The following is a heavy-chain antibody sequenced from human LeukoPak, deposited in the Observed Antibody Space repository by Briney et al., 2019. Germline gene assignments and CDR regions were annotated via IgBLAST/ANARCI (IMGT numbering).Heavy chain of an antibody. CDR3: AREKYSSSWYDY. CDR1: GFTFSSYS. Sequence: GGSLRLSCAASGFTFSSYSMNWVRQAPGKGLEWVSSISSSSYIYYADSVKGRFTISRDNAKNSLYLQMNSLRAEDTAVYYCAREKYSSSWYDYWGQGTLVTVSS. D-gene: IGHD6-13*01. V-gene: IGHV3-21*01. CDR2: ISSSSYI. J-gene: IGHJ4*02.